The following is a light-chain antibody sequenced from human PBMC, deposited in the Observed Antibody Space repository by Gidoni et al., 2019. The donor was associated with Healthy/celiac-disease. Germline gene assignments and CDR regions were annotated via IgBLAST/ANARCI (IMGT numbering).Light chain of an antibody. CDR1: QSISSW. Sequence: DIQMTQSPSTLSASVGDRVTITCRASQSISSWLAWYQQKPGKAPKLLIYKASSLESGVPSRFSGSGSGTEFTLTISSLQPDDFATYYCQQYSYSRTWTFGQGTKVEIK. V-gene: IGKV1-5*03. CDR2: KAS. CDR3: QQYSYSRTWT. J-gene: IGKJ1*01.